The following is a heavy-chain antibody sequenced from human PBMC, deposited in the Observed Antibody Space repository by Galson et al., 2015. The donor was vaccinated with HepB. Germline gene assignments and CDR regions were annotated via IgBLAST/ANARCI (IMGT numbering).Heavy chain of an antibody. V-gene: IGHV3-66*01. CDR3: ARAPRGGGSYYYYYGMDV. CDR2: IYSGGST. D-gene: IGHD3-10*01. J-gene: IGHJ6*02. CDR1: GFTVSSNY. Sequence: SLRLSCAASGFTVSSNYMSWVRQAPGKGLEWVSVIYSGGSTYYADSVKGRFTISRDNSKNTLYLQMNSLRAEDTAVYYCARAPRGGGSYYYYYGMDVWGPGTTVTVSS.